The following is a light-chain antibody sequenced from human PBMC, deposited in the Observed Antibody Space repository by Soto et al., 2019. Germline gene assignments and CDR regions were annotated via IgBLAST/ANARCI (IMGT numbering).Light chain of an antibody. V-gene: IGKV3-11*01. Sequence: EIVFTQSPGTLSLSPGERATLSCRASQDVSRYLAWYQQKPGQSPRLLIYDASNRATGIPARFSGSGSGTDFTLTISSLEPEDFAVYYCQQRSNWPLITFGQGTRLEIK. CDR3: QQRSNWPLIT. CDR1: QDVSRY. J-gene: IGKJ5*01. CDR2: DAS.